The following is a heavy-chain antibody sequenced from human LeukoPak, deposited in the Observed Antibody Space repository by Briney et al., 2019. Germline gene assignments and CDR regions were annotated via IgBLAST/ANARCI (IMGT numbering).Heavy chain of an antibody. D-gene: IGHD3-10*01. CDR1: GFTFSNAW. CDR2: IKSKTDGGTT. Sequence: GGSLRLSCAASGFTFSNAWMSWVRQAPGEGLEWVGRIKSKTDGGTTDYAAPVKGRFTISRDDSKNTLYLQMNSLKTEDTAVYYCTTEELWFGELAFYYYYMDVWGKGTTVTVSS. J-gene: IGHJ6*03. CDR3: TTEELWFGELAFYYYYMDV. V-gene: IGHV3-15*01.